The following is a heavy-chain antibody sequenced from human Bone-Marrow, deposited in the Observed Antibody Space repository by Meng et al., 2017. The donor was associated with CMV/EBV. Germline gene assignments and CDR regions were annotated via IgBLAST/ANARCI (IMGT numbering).Heavy chain of an antibody. CDR1: GGTFSSYA. V-gene: IGHV1-69*05. J-gene: IGHJ6*02. CDR2: IIPIFGTA. D-gene: IGHD2-2*01. CDR3: ARGHTDCISPACQILYYYYYMAV. Sequence: SVKVSCKASGGTFSSYAISWVRQAPGQGLEWMGGIIPIFGTANYAQKFQGRVTITTDESTSTAYMELTSLTSDDTAVYYCARGHTDCISPACQILYYYYYMAVWGQGTTVTVSS.